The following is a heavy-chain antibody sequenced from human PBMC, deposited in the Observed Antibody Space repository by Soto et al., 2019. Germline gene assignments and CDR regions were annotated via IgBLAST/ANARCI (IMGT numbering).Heavy chain of an antibody. CDR1: GGSFSGYY. D-gene: IGHD3-3*01. J-gene: IGHJ5*02. Sequence: QVQLQQWGAGLLKPSETLSLTCAVYGGSFSGYYWSWIRQPPGKGLEWIGEFNHGGSTNYNPSLKSRVTISVDTSKNQFSLKLSSVTAADTAVYYCARDVKGYYDFWSGYYEWFDPWGQGTLVTVSS. CDR3: ARDVKGYYDFWSGYYEWFDP. V-gene: IGHV4-34*01. CDR2: FNHGGST.